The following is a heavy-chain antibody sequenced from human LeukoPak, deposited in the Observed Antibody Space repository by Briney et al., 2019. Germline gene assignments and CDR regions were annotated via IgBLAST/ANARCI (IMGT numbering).Heavy chain of an antibody. CDR1: GGSISSYY. Sequence: SETLPLTCTVSGGSISSYYWSWIRQPPGKGLEWIGYIYYSGSTNYNPSLKSRVTISVDTSKNQFSLKLSSVTAADTAVYYCARGLRITIFGVVHPFGYWGQGTLVTVSS. CDR3: ARGLRITIFGVVHPFGY. CDR2: IYYSGST. V-gene: IGHV4-59*12. D-gene: IGHD3-3*01. J-gene: IGHJ4*02.